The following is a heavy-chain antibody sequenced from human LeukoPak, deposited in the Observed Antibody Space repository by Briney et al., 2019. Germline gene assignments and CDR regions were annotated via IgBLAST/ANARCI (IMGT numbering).Heavy chain of an antibody. CDR3: AREEANTRIHFDY. D-gene: IGHD3-22*01. CDR1: GYTFTGYY. CDR2: INPNSGYT. J-gene: IGHJ4*02. V-gene: IGHV1-2*02. Sequence: GASVKVSCKASGYTFTGYYIHWVRQVPGQGLEWMGYINPNSGYTNYAQKFQDRVTVTRDTSISTAYMELSRLRSDDTAVYYCAREEANTRIHFDYWGQGTLVTVSS.